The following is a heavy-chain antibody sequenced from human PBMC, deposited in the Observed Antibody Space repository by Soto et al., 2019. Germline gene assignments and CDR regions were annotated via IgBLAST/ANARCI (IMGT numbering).Heavy chain of an antibody. CDR3: ARVGGGKPAYYFDY. CDR1: GFTFSSYS. CDR2: ISSSSSTI. Sequence: EVQLVESGGGLVQPGGSLRLSCAASGFTFSSYSMNWVRQAPGKGLEWVSYISSSSSTIYYADSVKGRFTISRDNAKNSLYLQRNSLRAEDTDVYYWARVGGGKPAYYFDYWGQGTLVTVSS. J-gene: IGHJ4*02. V-gene: IGHV3-48*01. D-gene: IGHD2-15*01.